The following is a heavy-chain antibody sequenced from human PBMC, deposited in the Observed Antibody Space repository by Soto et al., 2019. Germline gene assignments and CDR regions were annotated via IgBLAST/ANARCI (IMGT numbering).Heavy chain of an antibody. Sequence: GGSLRLSCAASGFTFSSYAMSWVRQAPGKGLEWVSAISGSGGSTYYADSVKGRFTISRDNSKNTLYLQMNSLRAEDTAVYYCAKDPRTYYDFWSGPLGDYWGQGTLVTVSS. CDR2: ISGSGGST. CDR3: AKDPRTYYDFWSGPLGDY. J-gene: IGHJ4*02. CDR1: GFTFSSYA. V-gene: IGHV3-23*01. D-gene: IGHD3-3*01.